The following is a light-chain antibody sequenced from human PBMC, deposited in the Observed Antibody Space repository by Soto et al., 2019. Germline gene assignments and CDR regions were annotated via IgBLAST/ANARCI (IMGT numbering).Light chain of an antibody. CDR3: NSFTSTSSYV. Sequence: QSALTQPASVSGSPGQSITISCTGTSSDVGGYNYVSWYQQHPGKAPKLMIYGVSNRPSGVSSRFSGSKSGNTASLTISGLLTEEEADYYCNSFTSTSSYVFGTGTKVTVL. J-gene: IGLJ1*01. CDR1: SSDVGGYNY. CDR2: GVS. V-gene: IGLV2-14*01.